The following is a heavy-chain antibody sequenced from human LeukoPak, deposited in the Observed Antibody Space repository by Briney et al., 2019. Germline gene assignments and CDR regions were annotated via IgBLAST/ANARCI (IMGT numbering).Heavy chain of an antibody. CDR1: GFTFSSYS. Sequence: GGSLRLSCVASGFTFSSYSMKWGRQAPGKGPERGSYISSSSSTIYYADSVKGRFTISRDNAKTSLYLQTNSLRYEDTAVYYCARVGYAFDIWGQGTMVTVSS. J-gene: IGHJ3*02. CDR2: ISSSSSTI. V-gene: IGHV3-48*02. CDR3: ARVGYAFDI.